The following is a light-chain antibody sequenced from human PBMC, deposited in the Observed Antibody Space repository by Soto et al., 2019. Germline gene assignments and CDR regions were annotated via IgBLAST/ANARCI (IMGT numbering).Light chain of an antibody. CDR3: QSYDSSLSGHYV. CDR1: ISNIGAGYD. CDR2: GNS. J-gene: IGLJ1*01. V-gene: IGLV1-40*01. Sequence: QSVLTQPPSVSGAPGQRVTISCTGSISNIGAGYDVHWYQQLPGTAPKLLIYGNSNRPSGVPDRFSGSKSGTSASLAITGLQAEDEADYYCQSYDSSLSGHYVFGTGTKVTVL.